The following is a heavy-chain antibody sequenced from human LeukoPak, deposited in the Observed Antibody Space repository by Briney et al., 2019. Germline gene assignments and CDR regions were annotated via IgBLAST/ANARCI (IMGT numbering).Heavy chain of an antibody. J-gene: IGHJ4*02. CDR3: ARPIRVPRVAYYFDY. CDR1: GYTFTSYA. Sequence: GSVTVSCKASGYTFTSYAMDWVRQAPGQRVEGMGWINAGNGNTKYSQKFQGRVTITRDTSASTAYMELSSLRSEATAVYYCARPIRVPRVAYYFDYWGQGTLVTVSS. CDR2: INAGNGNT. V-gene: IGHV1-3*01. D-gene: IGHD3-3*01.